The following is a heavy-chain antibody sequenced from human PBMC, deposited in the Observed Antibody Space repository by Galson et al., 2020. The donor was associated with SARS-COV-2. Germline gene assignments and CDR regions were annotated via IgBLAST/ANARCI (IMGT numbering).Heavy chain of an antibody. CDR1: GFTFSSYA. Sequence: TGGSLRLSCAASGFTFSSYAMHWVRQAPGKGLEWVAVISYDGSNKYYAASVKGRFTISRDNSKNTLYLQMNSLRAEDTAVYYCARDRSGWYGDYWGQGTLVTVSS. CDR2: ISYDGSNK. CDR3: ARDRSGWYGDY. J-gene: IGHJ4*02. D-gene: IGHD6-19*01. V-gene: IGHV3-30-3*01.